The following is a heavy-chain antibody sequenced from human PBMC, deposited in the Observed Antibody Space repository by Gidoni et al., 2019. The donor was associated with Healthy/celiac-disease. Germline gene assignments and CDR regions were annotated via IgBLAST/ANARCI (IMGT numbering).Heavy chain of an antibody. D-gene: IGHD3-22*01. Sequence: VQLVESGGGLIQPGGSLRISCAASGFTVSSNYMSWVRQAPGKGLEWVSVIYSGGSTYYADSVKGRFTISRDNSKNTLYLQMNSLRAEETAVYYCAREWYDSSGYYSYYYGMDVWGQGTTVTVSS. CDR2: IYSGGST. V-gene: IGHV3-53*01. CDR3: AREWYDSSGYYSYYYGMDV. J-gene: IGHJ6*02. CDR1: GFTVSSNY.